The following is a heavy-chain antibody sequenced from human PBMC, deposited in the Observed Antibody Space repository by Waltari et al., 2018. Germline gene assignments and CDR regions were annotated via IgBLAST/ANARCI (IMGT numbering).Heavy chain of an antibody. V-gene: IGHV3-48*01. J-gene: IGHJ4*02. CDR1: GFTFSSYS. Sequence: EVQLVESGGGLVQPGGSLRLPCAASGFTFSSYSMNWVRQAPGTGLEWVSSLSSSSSTIYYADSGKGRFTISRDNAKNSLYLQMNSLRAEDTAVYYCARHQTPYCGGDCYEDYWGQGTLVTVSS. CDR3: ARHQTPYCGGDCYEDY. CDR2: LSSSSSTI. D-gene: IGHD2-21*01.